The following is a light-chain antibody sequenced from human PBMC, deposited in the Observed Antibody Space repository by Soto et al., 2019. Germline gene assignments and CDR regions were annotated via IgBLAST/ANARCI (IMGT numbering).Light chain of an antibody. CDR3: QQYGSSPYT. J-gene: IGKJ2*01. CDR1: QTVSGTY. CDR2: GAS. V-gene: IGKV3-20*01. Sequence: EVVMTQSPGTLSLSPGERATLSCRASQTVSGTYLAWYQQKPGQAPRLLIYGASSRATGVPDRFSGSESGTDFTLTISRLESADFAVYYCQQYGSSPYTFGQGTKLEIK.